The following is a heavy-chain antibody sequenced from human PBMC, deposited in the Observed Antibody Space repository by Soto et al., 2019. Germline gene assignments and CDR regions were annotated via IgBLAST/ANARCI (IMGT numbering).Heavy chain of an antibody. Sequence: SETLSLTCTVSGGSISSVNYYWSWIRQPPGKGLEWIGYIYYSGSTYYNPSLKSRVTISVDTSKNQFSLNLSSVSAADTAVYYCARGDYYDTSGYLFDYWGQGTLVTVSS. CDR1: GGSISSVNYY. CDR3: ARGDYYDTSGYLFDY. D-gene: IGHD3-22*01. J-gene: IGHJ4*02. V-gene: IGHV4-30-4*01. CDR2: IYYSGST.